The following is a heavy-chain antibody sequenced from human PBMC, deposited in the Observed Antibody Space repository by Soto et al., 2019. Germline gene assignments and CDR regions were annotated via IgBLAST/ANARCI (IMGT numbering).Heavy chain of an antibody. CDR3: ARVRTSATISGVVIYYGMDV. D-gene: IGHD3-3*01. CDR2: IYSGGTT. CDR1: GFTVSSNY. V-gene: IGHV3-53*01. Sequence: PGGSLRLSCAASGFTVSSNYMSWVRQAPGKGLEWVSVIYSGGTTYYADSVKGRFTISRDNSKNTLYLQMNSLRAEDTAVYYCARVRTSATISGVVIYYGMDVWGQGTTVTSP. J-gene: IGHJ6*02.